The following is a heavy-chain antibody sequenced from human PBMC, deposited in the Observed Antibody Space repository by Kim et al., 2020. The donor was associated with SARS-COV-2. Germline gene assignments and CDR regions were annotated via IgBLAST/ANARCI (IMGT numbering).Heavy chain of an antibody. V-gene: IGHV4-31*03. CDR2: IYYSGNT. D-gene: IGHD2-15*01. J-gene: IGHJ4*02. CDR1: NGSISSGGYY. CDR3: ARGKDAYTAWDY. Sequence: SETLSLTCTVSNGSISSGGYYWSWIRQHPGKGLEWIGYIYYSGNTYYNPSLKSRVTISVDTSKNQFSLKVSSVTAADTAVYYCARGKDAYTAWDYWGQGTPVTVSP.